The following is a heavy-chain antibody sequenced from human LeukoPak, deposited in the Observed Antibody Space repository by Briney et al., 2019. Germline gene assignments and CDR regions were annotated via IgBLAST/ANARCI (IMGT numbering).Heavy chain of an antibody. V-gene: IGHV4-34*01. D-gene: IGHD2-8*01. Sequence: PSETLSLTCAVYGGSFSGYYWSWIRQPPGKGLEWIGEINHSGSTNYNPSLKSRVTISVDTSKNQFSLKLSSVTAADTAVYYCAVLRRGYWGQGTLVTVSS. J-gene: IGHJ4*02. CDR1: GGSFSGYY. CDR3: AVLRRGY. CDR2: INHSGST.